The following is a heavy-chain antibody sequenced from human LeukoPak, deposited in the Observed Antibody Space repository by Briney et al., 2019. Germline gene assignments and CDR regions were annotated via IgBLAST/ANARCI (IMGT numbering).Heavy chain of an antibody. V-gene: IGHV3-23*01. J-gene: IGHJ4*02. Sequence: GGSLRLSCAASGFTFSSYAMSWVRQAPGKGLEWVSAISGSGGSTYYADSVKGRFTISRDNSKNTLYLQMNSLRAEDTAVYYCAKDPNYYGSGSYFDYWGPGTLVTVSS. D-gene: IGHD3-10*01. CDR1: GFTFSSYA. CDR2: ISGSGGST. CDR3: AKDPNYYGSGSYFDY.